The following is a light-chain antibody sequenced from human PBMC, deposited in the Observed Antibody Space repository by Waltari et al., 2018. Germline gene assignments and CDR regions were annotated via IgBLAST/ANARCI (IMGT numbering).Light chain of an antibody. V-gene: IGLV2-11*01. CDR2: DVS. CDR3: SSYAGSNTYI. CDR1: SSDIGGYNY. Sequence: QAALTQPPSVSGSPGQSVTISCTGTSSDIGGYNYVSWYQQHPGKAPKLMIYDVSKRPSGVSDRFSGSKSGNTASLTISGLQAEDEVDYYCSSYAGSNTYIFGAGTRLTVL. J-gene: IGLJ1*01.